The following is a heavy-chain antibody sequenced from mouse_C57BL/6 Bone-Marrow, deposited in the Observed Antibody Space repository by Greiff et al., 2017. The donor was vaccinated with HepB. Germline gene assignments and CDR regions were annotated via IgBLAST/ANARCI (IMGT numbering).Heavy chain of an antibody. Sequence: VQLQQPGTELVKPGASVKLSCKASGYTFTSYWMHWVKQRPGQGLEWIGNINPSNGGTNYNEKFKSKATLTVDKSSSTAYMQLSSLTSEDSAVYYCARFLITTVVADWYFDVWGTGTTVTVSS. J-gene: IGHJ1*03. V-gene: IGHV1-53*01. D-gene: IGHD1-1*01. CDR2: INPSNGGT. CDR1: GYTFTSYW. CDR3: ARFLITTVVADWYFDV.